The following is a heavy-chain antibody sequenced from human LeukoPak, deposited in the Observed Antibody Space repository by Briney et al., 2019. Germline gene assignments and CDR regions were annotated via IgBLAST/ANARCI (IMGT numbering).Heavy chain of an antibody. Sequence: GGALILSCAVSGFNFSSYAMSWVGQALGKEVEGVSAVSDRGGSSVYADSLKGRFTISRDNYKNMFSLQLNSLRDDDTAVYYCSKEPAGQMTTLVTMGFDYWGQGTLVTVSS. CDR1: GFNFSSYA. V-gene: IGHV3-23*01. CDR2: VSDRGGSS. J-gene: IGHJ4*02. D-gene: IGHD4-23*01. CDR3: SKEPAGQMTTLVTMGFDY.